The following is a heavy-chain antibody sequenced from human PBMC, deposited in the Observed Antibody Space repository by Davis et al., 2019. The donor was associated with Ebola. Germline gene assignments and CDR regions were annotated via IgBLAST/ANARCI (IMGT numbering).Heavy chain of an antibody. CDR3: ARGTYYYDSSGCVDY. CDR1: GGSISSGGYS. CDR2: IYHSGST. V-gene: IGHV4-30-2*01. J-gene: IGHJ4*02. Sequence: PSETLSLTCAVSGGSISSGGYSWSWIRQPPGKGLEWIGYIYHSGSTYYNPSLKSRVTISVDRSKNQFSLKLSSVTAADTAVYYCARGTYYYDSSGCVDYWGQGTLVTVSS. D-gene: IGHD3-22*01.